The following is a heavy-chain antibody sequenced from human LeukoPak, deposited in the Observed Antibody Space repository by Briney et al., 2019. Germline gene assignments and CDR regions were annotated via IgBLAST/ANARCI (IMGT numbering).Heavy chain of an antibody. D-gene: IGHD3-10*01. Sequence: PSETLSLTCAVYGGSFSGYYWSWIRQPPGKGLEWIGEINHSGSTNYNPSLKSRVTISVDTSKNQFSLKLSSVTAADTAVYYCARGPPLRVTMVRGVIPPSRYYFDYWGQGTLVTVSS. CDR3: ARGPPLRVTMVRGVIPPSRYYFDY. V-gene: IGHV4-34*01. J-gene: IGHJ4*02. CDR1: GGSFSGYY. CDR2: INHSGST.